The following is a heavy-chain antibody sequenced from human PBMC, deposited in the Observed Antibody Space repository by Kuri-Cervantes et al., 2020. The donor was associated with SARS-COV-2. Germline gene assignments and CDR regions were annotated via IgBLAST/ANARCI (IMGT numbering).Heavy chain of an antibody. J-gene: IGHJ3*02. CDR1: GFTFSGYT. CDR3: ARAPYAFDI. Sequence: GGSLRLSCVGTGFTFSGYTMNWVRQAPGKALQWVSSISGSGSYIYYADSVKGRFTISRDNAKNSLYLQMNSLRAEDTAVYYCARAPYAFDIWGQGTMVTVSS. V-gene: IGHV3-21*01. CDR2: ISGSGSYI.